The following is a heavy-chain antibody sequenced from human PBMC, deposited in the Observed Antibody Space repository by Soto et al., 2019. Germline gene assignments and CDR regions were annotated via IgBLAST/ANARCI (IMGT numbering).Heavy chain of an antibody. J-gene: IGHJ4*02. Sequence: QVQLVQSGAEVKKPGSSVKVSCKASGGTFSSYTISWVRQAPGQGLEWMGRIIPILGIANYAQKFQGRVTITADKSTSTAYMELSSLRSVDTAVYYCAKDYGGKDGDYWGQGTLVTVSS. CDR1: GGTFSSYT. D-gene: IGHD4-17*01. V-gene: IGHV1-69*08. CDR3: AKDYGGKDGDY. CDR2: IIPILGIA.